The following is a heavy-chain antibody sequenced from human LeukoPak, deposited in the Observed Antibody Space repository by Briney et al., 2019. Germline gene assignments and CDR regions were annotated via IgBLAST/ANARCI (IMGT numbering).Heavy chain of an antibody. CDR1: GGSISSFY. Sequence: SETLSLTCTVSGGSISSFYWSWIRQPPGKGLEWIGSIYYTGSTYYDPSLKSRVTISVDTSKNQFALKLSFVTAADTAVYYCARGGAIAVAGTWGQGTMVTVSS. D-gene: IGHD6-19*01. CDR2: IYYTGST. V-gene: IGHV4-39*06. J-gene: IGHJ3*01. CDR3: ARGGAIAVAGT.